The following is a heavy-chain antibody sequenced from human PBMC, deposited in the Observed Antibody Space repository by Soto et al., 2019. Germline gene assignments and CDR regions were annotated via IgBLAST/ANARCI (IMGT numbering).Heavy chain of an antibody. D-gene: IGHD1-26*01. CDR2: IIPIFGTA. Sequence: SVKVSCKASGGTFSSYAISWVRQAPGQGLEWMGGIIPIFGTANYAQKFQGRVTITADESTSTAYMELSSLRSEDTAVYYCARDTGSLTPHNFDYWGQGTLVTVSS. CDR1: GGTFSSYA. V-gene: IGHV1-69*13. CDR3: ARDTGSLTPHNFDY. J-gene: IGHJ4*02.